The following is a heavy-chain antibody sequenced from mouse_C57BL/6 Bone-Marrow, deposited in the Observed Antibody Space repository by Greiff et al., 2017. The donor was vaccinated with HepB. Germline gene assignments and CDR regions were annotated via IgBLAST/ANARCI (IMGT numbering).Heavy chain of an antibody. V-gene: IGHV5-6*02. CDR1: GFTFSSYG. D-gene: IGHD1-1*01. CDR3: ARRRITTVVAYYAMDY. J-gene: IGHJ4*01. Sequence: DVKLVESGGDLVKPGGSLKLSCAASGFTFSSYGMSWVRQTPDKRLEWVATISSGGSYTYYPDSVKGRFTISRDNAKNTLYLQMSSLKSEDTAMYYCARRRITTVVAYYAMDYWGQGTSVTVSS. CDR2: ISSGGSYT.